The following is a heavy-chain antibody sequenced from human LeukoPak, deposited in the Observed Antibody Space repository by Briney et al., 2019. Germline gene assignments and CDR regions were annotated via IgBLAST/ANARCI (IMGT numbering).Heavy chain of an antibody. CDR3: AIPPLSGTGSSRPLAEMDI. V-gene: IGHV3-64*04. J-gene: IGHJ6*02. D-gene: IGHD3-10*01. CDR2: ISGNGVTT. CDR1: GFSFSGDY. Sequence: GGSLRLSCAASGFSFSGDYIHWVRQAPGKGLEYVSAISGNGVTTHYTNSVKGRFTISRDNSKNTLYLQMNSLRAEDTAVYYCAIPPLSGTGSSRPLAEMDIWGQGTTVTVSS.